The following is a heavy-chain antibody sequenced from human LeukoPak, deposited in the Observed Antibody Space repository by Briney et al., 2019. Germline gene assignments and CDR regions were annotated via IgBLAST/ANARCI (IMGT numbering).Heavy chain of an antibody. D-gene: IGHD5-12*01. CDR2: IKDGGITT. CDR3: TTIRPGY. Sequence: GGSLRLSCAASGFTFSSYWIHWVRQVPGKGLVWVARIKDGGITTDYADSVKGRFNISRDDAKNTLYLQMNSLRAEDTAVYYCTTIRPGYWGQGTLVTVSP. V-gene: IGHV3-74*01. CDR1: GFTFSSYW. J-gene: IGHJ4*02.